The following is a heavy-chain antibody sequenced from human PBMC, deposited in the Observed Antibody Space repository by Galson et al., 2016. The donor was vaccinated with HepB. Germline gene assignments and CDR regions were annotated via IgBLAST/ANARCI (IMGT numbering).Heavy chain of an antibody. J-gene: IGHJ3*02. Sequence: CAISGDSVSRNPAAWNWIRQSPSSGLEWLGRTYYRSEWHSDYAEFVKGRITITADTSKNQFSLQLHSVTPEDTAVYYCARHYAFDIWGQGTIVTVSS. CDR2: TYYRSEWHS. CDR1: GDSVSRNPAA. V-gene: IGHV6-1*01. D-gene: IGHD3-16*01. CDR3: ARHYAFDI.